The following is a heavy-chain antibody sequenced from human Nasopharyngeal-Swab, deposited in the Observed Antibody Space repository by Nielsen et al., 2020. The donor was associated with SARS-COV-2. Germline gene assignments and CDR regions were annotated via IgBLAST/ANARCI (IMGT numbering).Heavy chain of an antibody. V-gene: IGHV4-39*07. CDR1: GGSISSSSYY. Sequence: SETLSLTCTVSGGSISSSSYYWGWIRQPPGKGLEWIGSIYYSGTPYYIPSLKSRVTISVDTSKNQFSLKMRSVTAADTAVYYCASGPFGPGDSYYYYGLDVWGQGTTVTVSS. J-gene: IGHJ6*02. CDR2: IYYSGTP. CDR3: ASGPFGPGDSYYYYGLDV. D-gene: IGHD3/OR15-3a*01.